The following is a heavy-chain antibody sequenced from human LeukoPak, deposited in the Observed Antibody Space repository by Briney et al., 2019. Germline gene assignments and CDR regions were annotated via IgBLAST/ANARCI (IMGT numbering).Heavy chain of an antibody. CDR1: GFTFSSYG. J-gene: IGHJ5*02. CDR3: AKDYYDSGNWFDP. CDR2: ISYDGSNK. D-gene: IGHD3-10*01. Sequence: PGGSLRLSCAASGFTFSSYGMHWVRQAPGKGLEWVAVISYDGSNKYYADSVKGRFTISRDNSKNTLYLQMNSLRAEDTAVYYCAKDYYDSGNWFDPWGQGTLVTVSS. V-gene: IGHV3-30*18.